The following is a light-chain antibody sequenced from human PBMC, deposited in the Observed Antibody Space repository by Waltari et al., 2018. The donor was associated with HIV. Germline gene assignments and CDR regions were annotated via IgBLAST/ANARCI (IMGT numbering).Light chain of an antibody. J-gene: IGLJ2*01. CDR2: RNN. V-gene: IGLV1-47*01. Sequence: QSVLTQPPSASGTPGQRVTISCSGSSSNIGSNSVHWYQQLPGTTPKLLIYRNNQRPSGVPDRFSGSKSGTSASLAISGLRSEHEADYYCAAWDDSLRGVVFGGGTKLTVL. CDR1: SSNIGSNS. CDR3: AAWDDSLRGVV.